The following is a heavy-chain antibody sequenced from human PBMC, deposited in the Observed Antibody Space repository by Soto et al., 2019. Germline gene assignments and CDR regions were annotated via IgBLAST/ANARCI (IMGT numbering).Heavy chain of an antibody. CDR1: GFTFSDSA. Sequence: PGGSLRLSCAASGFTFSDSALHWVRQASGKGLEWVGRIRSKTNNYATAYAASVKGRFTISRDDTKNTAYLQMDSLKTEDTAVYYSTRHLSDFWGQGTLVTVSS. J-gene: IGHJ4*02. V-gene: IGHV3-73*01. CDR3: TRHLSDF. CDR2: IRSKTNNYAT.